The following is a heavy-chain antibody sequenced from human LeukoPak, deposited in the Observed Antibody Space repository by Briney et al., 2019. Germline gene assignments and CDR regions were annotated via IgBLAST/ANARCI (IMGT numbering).Heavy chain of an antibody. CDR2: ISGSGGST. D-gene: IGHD4-17*01. Sequence: GGSLRLSCAASGFDFNDFAMTWVRQAPGKGPEWVSSISGSGGSTQYAASVQGRFTISRDNSKNTLYLQMNSLRAEDTAVYYCAKDPNGDYIGTFDIWGQGTMVTVSS. V-gene: IGHV3-23*01. CDR1: GFDFNDFA. J-gene: IGHJ3*02. CDR3: AKDPNGDYIGTFDI.